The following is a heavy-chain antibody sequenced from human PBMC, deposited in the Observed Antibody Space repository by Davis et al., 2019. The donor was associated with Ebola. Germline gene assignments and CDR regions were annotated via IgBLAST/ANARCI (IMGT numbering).Heavy chain of an antibody. CDR3: ASGGYAVHYYYYGMDV. CDR2: ISSSSSYI. D-gene: IGHD5-12*01. Sequence: GESLKISCAASGFTFSSYAMHWVRQAPGKGLEWVSSISSSSSYIYYADSVKGRFTISRDNAKNSLYLQMNSLRAEDTAVYYCASGGYAVHYYYYGMDVWGQGTTVTVSS. J-gene: IGHJ6*02. V-gene: IGHV3-21*01. CDR1: GFTFSSYA.